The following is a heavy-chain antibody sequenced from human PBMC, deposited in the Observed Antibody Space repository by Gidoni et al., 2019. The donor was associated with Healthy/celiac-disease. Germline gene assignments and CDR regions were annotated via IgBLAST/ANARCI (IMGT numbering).Heavy chain of an antibody. D-gene: IGHD1-26*01. CDR1: GYSFTSYW. CDR2: IDPRDSYT. J-gene: IGHJ5*02. CDR3: ARHSDMGRIVGAISWFDP. Sequence: EVQLVQSGAEVKKPGESLRISCKGSGYSFTSYWSSGVRQMPGKGLEWMGRIDPRDSYTNDSPSFQGHVTISAEKSISTAYLQWSSLKASDTAMYYCARHSDMGRIVGAISWFDPWGQGTLVTVSS. V-gene: IGHV5-10-1*03.